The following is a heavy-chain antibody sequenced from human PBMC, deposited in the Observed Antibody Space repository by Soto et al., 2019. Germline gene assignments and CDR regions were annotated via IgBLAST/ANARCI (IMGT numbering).Heavy chain of an antibody. D-gene: IGHD5-18*01. CDR2: IYYSGST. V-gene: IGHV4-30-4*01. Sequence: SETLSLTCTVSGGSISSGDYYWSWIRQPPGKGLEWIGYIYYSGSTYYNPSLKSRVTISVDTSKNQFSLKLSSVTAADTAVYYCARQDTAMVTWFDPWGHGTLVTVS. J-gene: IGHJ5*02. CDR1: GGSISSGDYY. CDR3: ARQDTAMVTWFDP.